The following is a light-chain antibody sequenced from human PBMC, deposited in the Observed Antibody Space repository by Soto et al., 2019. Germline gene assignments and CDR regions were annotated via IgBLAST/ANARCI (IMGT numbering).Light chain of an antibody. V-gene: IGLV2-14*01. Sequence: QSVLTQPASVSGSPGQSITISCTGTSSDVGGYNYVSWYQQHPGKAPKLMIYEVSNWPSGVSNRFSGSKSGNTASLTISGLQAEDEADYYCSSYTSSSTLFGGGTKVTVL. J-gene: IGLJ2*01. CDR1: SSDVGGYNY. CDR3: SSYTSSSTL. CDR2: EVS.